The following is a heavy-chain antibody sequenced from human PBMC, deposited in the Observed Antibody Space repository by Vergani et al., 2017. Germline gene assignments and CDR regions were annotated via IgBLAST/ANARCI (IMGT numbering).Heavy chain of an antibody. CDR1: GGSFSGYY. D-gene: IGHD6-6*01. Sequence: QVQLQQWGAGLLKPSETLSLTCAVYGGSFSGYYWSWIRQPPGKGLEWIGEINHSGSTNYNPSLKSRVTISVDTSKNQFSLKLSSVTAADTAGYYCAGGASASHYYMDGWGKGTTVTVSS. CDR3: AGGASASHYYMDG. CDR2: INHSGST. J-gene: IGHJ6*03. V-gene: IGHV4-34*01.